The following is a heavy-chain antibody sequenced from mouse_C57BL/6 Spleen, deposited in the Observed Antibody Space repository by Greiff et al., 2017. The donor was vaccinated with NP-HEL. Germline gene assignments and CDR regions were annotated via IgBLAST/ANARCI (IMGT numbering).Heavy chain of an antibody. CDR1: GYTFTSYW. CDR3: AGYGSSYLYFDV. Sequence: QVQLQQSGTELVKPGASVKLSCKASGYTFTSYWMHWVKQRPGQGLEWIGNINPSNGGTNYNEKFKSKATLTVDKSSSTAYMQLSSLTSEDSAVYYCAGYGSSYLYFDVWGTGTTVTVSS. D-gene: IGHD1-1*01. J-gene: IGHJ1*03. CDR2: INPSNGGT. V-gene: IGHV1-53*01.